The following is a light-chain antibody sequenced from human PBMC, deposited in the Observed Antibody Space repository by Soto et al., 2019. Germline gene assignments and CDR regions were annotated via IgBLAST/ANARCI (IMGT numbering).Light chain of an antibody. Sequence: QSALTQPPSASGSPGQSVTISCTGTSSDVGGYNFVSWYQQHPGKAPKLIIYEASKRPSGVPDRFSGSKSGDTASLTVSGLQAEDEADYYCSSFAGSNNRFVFGTGTKLTVL. CDR3: SSFAGSNNRFV. V-gene: IGLV2-8*01. CDR1: SSDVGGYNF. J-gene: IGLJ1*01. CDR2: EAS.